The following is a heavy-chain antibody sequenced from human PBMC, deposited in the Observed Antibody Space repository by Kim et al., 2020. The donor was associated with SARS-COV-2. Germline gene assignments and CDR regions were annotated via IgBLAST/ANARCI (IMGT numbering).Heavy chain of an antibody. Sequence: GWSLRLSCAASGFTFSNHAMHWVRQAPGKGLEWLAVMSYDGSNKYYADSVEGRFTISRDNSRNTLHVQMNSLRAEDTAVYYCARDLFGFMKTTWAGIDYWGQGTLVTVSS. D-gene: IGHD1-7*01. CDR2: MSYDGSNK. CDR3: ARDLFGFMKTTWAGIDY. J-gene: IGHJ4*02. CDR1: GFTFSNHA. V-gene: IGHV3-30-3*01.